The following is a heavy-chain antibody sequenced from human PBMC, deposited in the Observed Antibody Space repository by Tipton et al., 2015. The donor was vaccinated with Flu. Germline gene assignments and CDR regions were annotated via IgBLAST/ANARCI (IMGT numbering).Heavy chain of an antibody. CDR2: IYYSGST. V-gene: IGHV4-39*07. D-gene: IGHD1-26*01. CDR1: GGSISSSSYY. CDR3: ARDVIPHVTGATRGNWFDP. Sequence: TLSLTCTVSGGSISSSSYYWGWIRQPPGKGLEWIGSIYYSGSTYYNQSLKSRVTISVDTSKNQFSLKLSSVTAADRAVYYCARDVIPHVTGATRGNWFDPWGQGTLVTVSS. J-gene: IGHJ5*02.